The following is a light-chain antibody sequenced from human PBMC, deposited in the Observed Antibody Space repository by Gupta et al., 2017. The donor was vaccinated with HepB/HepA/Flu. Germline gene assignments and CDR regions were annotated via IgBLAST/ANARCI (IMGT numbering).Light chain of an antibody. CDR1: QSISSF. CDR2: AAS. J-gene: IGKJ1*01. V-gene: IGKV1-39*01. Sequence: DIQMTQSPSSLSASVGDRITITCRASQSISSFLNWYQQKPGKAPKLLIYAASSLQSGVPSRFSGSGSGTDFTLTISSLKPEDFATYYCQQSSSTPRTCGQGTKVEIK. CDR3: QQSSSTPRT.